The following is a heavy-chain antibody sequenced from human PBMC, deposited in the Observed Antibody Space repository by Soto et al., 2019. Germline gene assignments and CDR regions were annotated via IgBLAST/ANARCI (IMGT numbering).Heavy chain of an antibody. D-gene: IGHD3-22*01. Sequence: GGSLRLSCAASGFTFSSYGMHWVRQAPGKGLEWVAVIWYDGSNKYYADSVKGRFTISRDNSKNTLYLQMNSLRAEDTAVYYCARNRYDSSGPFDYWGQGTLVTVSS. J-gene: IGHJ4*02. CDR3: ARNRYDSSGPFDY. CDR1: GFTFSSYG. V-gene: IGHV3-33*01. CDR2: IWYDGSNK.